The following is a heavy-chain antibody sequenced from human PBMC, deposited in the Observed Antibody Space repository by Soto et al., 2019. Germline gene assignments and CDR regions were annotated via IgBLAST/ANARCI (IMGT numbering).Heavy chain of an antibody. Sequence: SETLSLTCAVYGGSFSGYYWSWIRQPPGKGLEWIGEINHSGSTNYNPSLKSRVTISVDTSKNQFSLKLSSVTAADTAVYYCARGVRYGSGSPPSYFDYWGQGTLVTVSS. V-gene: IGHV4-34*01. D-gene: IGHD3-10*01. CDR3: ARGVRYGSGSPPSYFDY. CDR2: INHSGST. J-gene: IGHJ4*02. CDR1: GGSFSGYY.